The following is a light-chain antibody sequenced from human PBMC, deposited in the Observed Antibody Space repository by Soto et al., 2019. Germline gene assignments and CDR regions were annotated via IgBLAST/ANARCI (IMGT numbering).Light chain of an antibody. Sequence: QSVLTQPPSVSAAQGQEVTISCSGSSSNIGNNLVSWYQQLPGTAPKLLISDNNNRPSGIPDRFSGSKSGTSATLGITGLQTGDEADYYCASWDSSLSAGVFGTGTKVTVL. V-gene: IGLV1-51*01. J-gene: IGLJ1*01. CDR2: DNN. CDR3: ASWDSSLSAGV. CDR1: SSNIGNNL.